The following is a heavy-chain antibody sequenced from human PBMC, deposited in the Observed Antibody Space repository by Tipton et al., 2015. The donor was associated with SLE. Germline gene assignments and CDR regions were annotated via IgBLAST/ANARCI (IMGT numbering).Heavy chain of an antibody. J-gene: IGHJ4*02. D-gene: IGHD2-2*01. CDR1: GNSISSFH. Sequence: LRLSCTVSGNSISSFHWTWIRQPPGKGLEWIGYIQTSGTTNYNASLKSRVTISVDTSKSQVSLKLSSVTAADTAVYYCVVCSPSSCSYFDYWGQGRLVTVSS. CDR3: VVCSPSSCSYFDY. V-gene: IGHV4-4*08. CDR2: IQTSGTT.